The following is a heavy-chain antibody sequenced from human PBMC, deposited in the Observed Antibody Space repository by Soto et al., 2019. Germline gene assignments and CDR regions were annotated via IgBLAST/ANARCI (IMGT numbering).Heavy chain of an antibody. CDR3: TTGFLEWPDNWFDP. CDR2: IKSKTDGGTT. CDR1: GFTFSNAW. D-gene: IGHD3-3*01. V-gene: IGHV3-15*07. Sequence: PGGSLRLSCAASGFTFSNAWMNWVRQAPGKGLEWVGRIKSKTDGGTTDYAAPVKGRFTISRDDSKNTLYLQMNSLKTEDTAVYYCTTGFLEWPDNWFDPWGQGTLVTVSS. J-gene: IGHJ5*02.